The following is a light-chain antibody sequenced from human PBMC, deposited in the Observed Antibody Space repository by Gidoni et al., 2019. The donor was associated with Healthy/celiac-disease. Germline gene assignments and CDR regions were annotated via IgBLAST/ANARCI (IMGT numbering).Light chain of an antibody. CDR2: AAS. V-gene: IGKV1-39*01. Sequence: DIQMTQSPSSLSASVGARVTITCRASQSISSYLNWYQQKPGKAPNLLIYAASSLQSGVPSRFSGSGSGTDFTLTISSLQPEDFATYYCQQSYSTPITFXXXTRLEIK. J-gene: IGKJ5*01. CDR1: QSISSY. CDR3: QQSYSTPIT.